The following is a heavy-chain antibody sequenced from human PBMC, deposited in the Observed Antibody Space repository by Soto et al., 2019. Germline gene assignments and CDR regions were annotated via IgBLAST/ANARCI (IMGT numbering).Heavy chain of an antibody. CDR3: ARDVHLQSFDH. V-gene: IGHV3-74*01. J-gene: IGHJ4*02. D-gene: IGHD1-1*01. CDR2: INNDGSRT. Sequence: PGGSLTLSCAASGFTFSNYWMHWVRQAPGKGLAWDSGINNDGSRTRYADSVKGRFTASRDNAKNTLYLEMNSLRAEDTAVYYCARDVHLQSFDHWGQGTLVTVSS. CDR1: GFTFSNYW.